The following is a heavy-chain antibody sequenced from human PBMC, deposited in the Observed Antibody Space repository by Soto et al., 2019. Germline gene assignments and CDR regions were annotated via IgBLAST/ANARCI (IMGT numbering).Heavy chain of an antibody. V-gene: IGHV4-39*01. J-gene: IGHJ4*02. CDR2: IFYSGTT. CDR1: DDSIGRSNYF. CDR3: ARHLYSGDSSGSFGY. D-gene: IGHD6-19*01. Sequence: QLQLQESGPGLVKPSETLSLTCTVSDDSIGRSNYFWGWIRQPPGKALEWIGNIFYSGTTHYNPSLKRRVTISLDTSKQHVSLRGSSVTAADPAVYYGARHLYSGDSSGSFGYWGPGALVIVSS.